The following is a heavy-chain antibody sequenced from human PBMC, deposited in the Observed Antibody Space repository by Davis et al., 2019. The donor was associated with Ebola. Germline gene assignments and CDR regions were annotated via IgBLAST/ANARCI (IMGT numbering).Heavy chain of an antibody. CDR1: GYSFTSYW. CDR3: ASLRRTITGMDDGFDI. J-gene: IGHJ3*02. Sequence: GESLKISCKGSGYSFTSYWIGWVRQMPGKGLEWMGIIYTGDSDTRYSPSFRGQVTISADKSMKTAFLQWSSLKASDTAMYYCASLRRTITGMDDGFDIWGQGTMVTVSS. V-gene: IGHV5-51*01. CDR2: IYTGDSDT. D-gene: IGHD2-8*02.